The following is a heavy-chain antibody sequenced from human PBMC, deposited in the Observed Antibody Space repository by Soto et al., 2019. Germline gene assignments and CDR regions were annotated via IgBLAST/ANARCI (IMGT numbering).Heavy chain of an antibody. V-gene: IGHV3-15*07. CDR1: GLTLTDAW. J-gene: IGHJ4*02. CDR2: IKSKAHGGTT. D-gene: IGHD6-13*01. CDR3: TTGITAEKY. Sequence: EVQLVESGGGFVKPGGSLRLSCAVSGLTLTDAWMNWVRQAPGKGLEWVGRIKSKAHGGTTDYGPPVKGRFTISRDDSRNMLYLQMNGLKTEDTAVYYCTTGITAEKYWGQGTLVTVSS.